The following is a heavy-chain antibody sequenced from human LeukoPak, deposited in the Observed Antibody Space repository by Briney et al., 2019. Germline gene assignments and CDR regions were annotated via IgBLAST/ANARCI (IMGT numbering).Heavy chain of an antibody. CDR3: AKLRGVYDSSGYYGKFIDY. D-gene: IGHD3-22*01. V-gene: IGHV3-23*01. CDR1: GVTLSSYA. CDR2: ISGSGGST. Sequence: QTGGSLRLSCAASGVTLSSYAMSWVRQAPGKGLEWVSAISGSGGSTYYADSVKGRFTISRDNSKNTLYLQMNSLRAEDTAVYYCAKLRGVYDSSGYYGKFIDYWGQGTLVTVSS. J-gene: IGHJ4*02.